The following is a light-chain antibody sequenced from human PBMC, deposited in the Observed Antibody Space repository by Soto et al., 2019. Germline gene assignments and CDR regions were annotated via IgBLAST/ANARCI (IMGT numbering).Light chain of an antibody. CDR1: QAIRND. J-gene: IGKJ1*01. Sequence: AIQMTQSPSSLSASVEDRVTIICRASQAIRNDLGGYQQKPGKTPKLLIFAASSLQSGVPSRFSGSGSGTDFTLTISSLQPEDFATYHCLQDFNYPWTFGQGTKVEIE. CDR2: AAS. V-gene: IGKV1-6*01. CDR3: LQDFNYPWT.